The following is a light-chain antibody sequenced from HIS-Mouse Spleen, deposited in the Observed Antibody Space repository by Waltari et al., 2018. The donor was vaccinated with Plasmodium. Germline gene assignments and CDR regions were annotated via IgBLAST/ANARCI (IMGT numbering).Light chain of an antibody. CDR2: KDS. Sequence: SYELTQPSSVSVSPGQTARITCSGDVLAKKYARGFQQKPGQAPVRGIYKDSGRPSGIPGRFSGSSSGTTVTLTISGAQVEDEADYYCYSAADNNLVFGGGTKLTVL. V-gene: IGLV3-27*01. CDR1: VLAKKY. J-gene: IGLJ3*02. CDR3: YSAADNNLV.